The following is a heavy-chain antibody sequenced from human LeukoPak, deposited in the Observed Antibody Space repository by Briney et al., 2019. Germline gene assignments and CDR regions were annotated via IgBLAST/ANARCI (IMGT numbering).Heavy chain of an antibody. CDR1: GFTFSSYA. V-gene: IGHV3-23*01. D-gene: IGHD2-15*01. Sequence: GGSLRLSCAASGFTFSSYAMSWVRQAPGKGLEWVSAISGIGGSTYYADSVKGRFTISRDNSNNTLYLQMNSLRAEDTAVYYCAKFSSSIVVVVAATPHFDYWGQGTLVTVSS. CDR2: ISGIGGST. J-gene: IGHJ4*02. CDR3: AKFSSSIVVVVAATPHFDY.